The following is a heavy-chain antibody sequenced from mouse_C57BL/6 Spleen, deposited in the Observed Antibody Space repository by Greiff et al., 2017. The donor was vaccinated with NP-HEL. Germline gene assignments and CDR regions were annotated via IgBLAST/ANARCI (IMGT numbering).Heavy chain of an antibody. CDR1: GYAFSSYW. CDR3: AREDGNNVGYFDY. Sequence: QVQLQQSGAELVKPGASVKISCKASGYAFSSYWMNWVKQRPGKGLEWIGQIYPGDGDTNYNGKFKGKATLTADKSSSTASLPLRRLTSEDSAVYFCAREDGNNVGYFDYWGQGTTLTVSS. CDR2: IYPGDGDT. D-gene: IGHD2-1*01. V-gene: IGHV1-80*01. J-gene: IGHJ2*01.